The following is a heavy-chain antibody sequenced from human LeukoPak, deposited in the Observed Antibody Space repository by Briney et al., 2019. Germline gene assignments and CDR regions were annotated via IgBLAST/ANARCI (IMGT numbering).Heavy chain of an antibody. CDR1: GFTFSSYG. CDR2: IWDDGSNK. Sequence: GGSLRLSCAASGFTFSSYGMHWVRQAPGKGLEWVAVIWDDGSNKYYADSVKGRFTISRDNSKNTLYLQMNSLRAEDTAVYYCARAEGPAALKSGAFDIWGQGTMVTVSS. CDR3: ARAEGPAALKSGAFDI. V-gene: IGHV3-33*01. D-gene: IGHD2-2*01. J-gene: IGHJ3*02.